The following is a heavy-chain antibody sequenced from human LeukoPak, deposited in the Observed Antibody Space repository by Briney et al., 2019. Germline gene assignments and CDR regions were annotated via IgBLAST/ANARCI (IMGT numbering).Heavy chain of an antibody. J-gene: IGHJ4*02. D-gene: IGHD5-12*01. CDR3: ARLSGSAYDFPFDS. CDR2: IDPNSGGT. CDR1: GYTFSDYY. Sequence: ASVKVSCKASGYTFSDYYIHWVRQAPGQGLEWMGRIDPNSGGTNYAQKFQGRVTMTRDTSISTAYMELSSLRSDDTAVYYCARLSGSAYDFPFDSWGQGTLVTVSS. V-gene: IGHV1-2*06.